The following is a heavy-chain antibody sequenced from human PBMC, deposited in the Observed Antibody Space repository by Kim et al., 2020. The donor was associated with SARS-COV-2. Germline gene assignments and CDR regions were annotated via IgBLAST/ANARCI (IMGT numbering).Heavy chain of an antibody. CDR2: INTNTGNP. J-gene: IGHJ4*02. Sequence: ASVKVSCKASGYTFTSYAMNWVRQAPGQGLEWMGWINTNTGNPTYAQGFTGRFVFSLDTSVSTAYLQIRSLKAEDTAVYYCAITYCSSTSCPLDYWGQGTLVTVSS. V-gene: IGHV7-4-1*02. CDR1: GYTFTSYA. D-gene: IGHD2-2*01. CDR3: AITYCSSTSCPLDY.